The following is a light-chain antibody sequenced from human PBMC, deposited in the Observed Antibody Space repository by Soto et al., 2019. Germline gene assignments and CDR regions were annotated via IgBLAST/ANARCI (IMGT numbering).Light chain of an antibody. CDR2: EGS. V-gene: IGLV2-23*01. CDR3: CSYAGSSTV. CDR1: SSDVGSYNL. Sequence: QSALTQPASVSGSPGQSITISCTGTSSDVGSYNLVSWYQQHPGKAPKLMIYEGSKRPSGVSNRLSGSKSGNTASLTISGLQGEDEAEYYCCSYAGSSTVFGGGTKLTVL. J-gene: IGLJ2*01.